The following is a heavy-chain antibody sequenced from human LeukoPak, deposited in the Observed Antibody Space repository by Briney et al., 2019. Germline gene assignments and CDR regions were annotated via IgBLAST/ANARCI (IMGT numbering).Heavy chain of an antibody. D-gene: IGHD3-10*01. CDR2: IYYSGST. Sequence: PSETLSLTCTVSGVSISSYYWSWIRQPPGKGLEWIGYIYYSGSTNYNPSLKSRVTISVDTSKNQFSLKLSSVTAADTAVYYCARRQYYYGSGSRSWYFDLWGRGTLVTVSS. CDR3: ARRQYYYGSGSRSWYFDL. V-gene: IGHV4-59*08. J-gene: IGHJ2*01. CDR1: GVSISSYY.